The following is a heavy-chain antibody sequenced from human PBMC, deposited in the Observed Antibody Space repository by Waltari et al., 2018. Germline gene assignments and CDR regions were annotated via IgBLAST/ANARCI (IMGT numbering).Heavy chain of an antibody. CDR2: INPNSGGT. CDR1: GYPFPGYY. CDR3: ARPSATVTDAFDI. Sequence: QVQLVQSGAEVKKPGASVKVSCQASGYPFPGYYMHWVRQAPGQGLEWMGRINPNSGGTNYAQKFQGRVTMTRDTSISTAYMELSRLRSDDTAVYYCARPSATVTDAFDIWGQGTMVTVSS. V-gene: IGHV1-2*06. J-gene: IGHJ3*02. D-gene: IGHD4-17*01.